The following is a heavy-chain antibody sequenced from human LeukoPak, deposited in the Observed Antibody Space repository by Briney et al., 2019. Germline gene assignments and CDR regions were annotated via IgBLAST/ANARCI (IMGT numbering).Heavy chain of an antibody. CDR3: ARTQTRYYYYMDV. J-gene: IGHJ6*03. CDR1: GGSFSGYY. V-gene: IGHV4-34*01. Sequence: PSETLSLTCAVYGGSFSGYYWSWIRQPPGKGLEWIGEINHSGSTNYNPSLKSRVTISVDTSKNQFSLKLSSVTAADTAVYYCARTQTRYYYYMDVWGKGTTVTISS. CDR2: INHSGST.